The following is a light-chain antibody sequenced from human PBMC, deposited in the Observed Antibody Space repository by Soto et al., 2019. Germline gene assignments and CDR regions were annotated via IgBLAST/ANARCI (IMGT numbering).Light chain of an antibody. J-gene: IGLJ2*01. V-gene: IGLV1-40*01. CDR1: SSNIGAGHV. CDR3: QSYDNTLSASV. CDR2: GSS. Sequence: HSVLTQPPSVSGAPGQRVTISCTGSSSNIGAGHVVHWYQQFPGRAPNLLIYGSSNRPSGVPDRFSGSKSGTSASLAITGLQAEYEADYYCQSYDNTLSASVFGGGTKLTVL.